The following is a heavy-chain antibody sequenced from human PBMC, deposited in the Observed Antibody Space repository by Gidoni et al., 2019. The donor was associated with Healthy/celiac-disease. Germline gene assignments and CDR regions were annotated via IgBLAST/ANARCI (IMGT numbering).Heavy chain of an antibody. J-gene: IGHJ6*02. D-gene: IGHD6-13*01. CDR3: ARGAGSSWYRYYYGMDV. CDR1: GFTFSSSW. CDR2: IKQDGSEK. Sequence: EVQLVESGGGLVQPGGSLRLSCAASGFTFSSSWMSWVRQAPGKGLGWVANIKQDGSEKYYVDSVKGRFTISRDNAKNSLYLQMNSLRAEDTAVYYCARGAGSSWYRYYYGMDVWGQGTTVTVSS. V-gene: IGHV3-7*01.